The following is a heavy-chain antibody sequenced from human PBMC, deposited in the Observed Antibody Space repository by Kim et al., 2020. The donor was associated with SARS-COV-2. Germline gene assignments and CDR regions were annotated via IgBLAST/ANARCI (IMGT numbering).Heavy chain of an antibody. D-gene: IGHD3-10*01. CDR2: IIPIFGTA. CDR1: GGTFSSYA. V-gene: IGHV1-69*13. CDR3: ARDEVYGSGSYQPDPEYFQH. J-gene: IGHJ1*01. Sequence: SVKVSCKASGGTFSSYAISWVRQAPGQGLEWMGGIIPIFGTANYAQKFQGRVTITADESTSTAYMELSSLRSEDTAVYYCARDEVYGSGSYQPDPEYFQHWGQGTLVTVSS.